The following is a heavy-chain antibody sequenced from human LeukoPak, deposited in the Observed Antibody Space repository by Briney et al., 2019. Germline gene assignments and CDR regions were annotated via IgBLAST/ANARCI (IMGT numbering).Heavy chain of an antibody. D-gene: IGHD3-10*01. CDR3: ARTPGAVWFGESLYYYYGMDV. J-gene: IGHJ6*02. CDR2: IYYSGST. Sequence: SETLSLTCTVSGGSISSYYWSWIRQPPGKGLEWIGYIYYSGSTNYNPSLKSRVTISVDTSKNQFSLKLSSVTAADTAVYYCARTPGAVWFGESLYYYYGMDVWGQGTTVTVSS. CDR1: GGSISSYY. V-gene: IGHV4-59*08.